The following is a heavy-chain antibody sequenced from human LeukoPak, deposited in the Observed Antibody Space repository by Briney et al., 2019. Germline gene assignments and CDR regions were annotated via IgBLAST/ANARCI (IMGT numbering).Heavy chain of an antibody. CDR1: GASVSDGNYY. CDR2: MFYSEST. J-gene: IGHJ4*02. D-gene: IGHD3-10*01. CDR3: ASTSNSASGLPYFDH. V-gene: IGHV4-61*01. Sequence: PSETLSLTCSVSGASVSDGNYYWSWIRQPPGKGLEWIGYMFYSESTKYNPSLKSRVTISVDKSKNQFSLHMSSVTAADTAVYYCASTSNSASGLPYFDHWGQGSLVTVSS.